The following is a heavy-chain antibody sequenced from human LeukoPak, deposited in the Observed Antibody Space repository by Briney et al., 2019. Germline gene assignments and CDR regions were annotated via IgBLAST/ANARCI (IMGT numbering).Heavy chain of an antibody. J-gene: IGHJ6*02. D-gene: IGHD3-9*01. CDR3: ARDQGPNYDILTGYRLKYYYYGMDV. CDR1: GGSISSGSYY. CDR2: IYTSGST. Sequence: SSQTLSLTCTVSGGSISSGSYYWSWIRQPAGKGLEWIGRIYTSGSTNYNPSLKGRVTMSIDTSKNQFSLKLSSVTAADTAVYYCARDQGPNYDILTGYRLKYYYYGMDVWGQGTTVTVSS. V-gene: IGHV4-61*02.